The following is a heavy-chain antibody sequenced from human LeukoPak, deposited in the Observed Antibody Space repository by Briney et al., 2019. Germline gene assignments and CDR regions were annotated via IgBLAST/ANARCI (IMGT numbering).Heavy chain of an antibody. J-gene: IGHJ4*02. V-gene: IGHV3-21*04. CDR2: ISSTSTYI. CDR3: ARHNSFDY. CDR1: GFTFSSYS. D-gene: IGHD1-20*01. Sequence: GGSLRLSCAASGFTFSSYSMNWVRQAPGRGLEWVSSISSTSTYIYYADSVKGRFTISRDNANNSLYLQMNSLRAEDTALYYCARHNSFDYWGQGTLVTVSS.